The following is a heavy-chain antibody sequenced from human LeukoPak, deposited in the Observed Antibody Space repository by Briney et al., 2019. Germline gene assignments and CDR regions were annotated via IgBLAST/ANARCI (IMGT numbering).Heavy chain of an antibody. J-gene: IGHJ3*02. CDR3: ARDTDYVDAFDI. CDR1: GGSFSGYY. V-gene: IGHV4-34*01. Sequence: SETLSLTCAVYGGSFSGYYWSWVRQPPGKGLEWIGEINHSGSTNYNPSLKSRVTISVDTSKNQFSLKLSSVTAADTAVYYCARDTDYVDAFDIWGQGTMVTVSS. D-gene: IGHD4-17*01. CDR2: INHSGST.